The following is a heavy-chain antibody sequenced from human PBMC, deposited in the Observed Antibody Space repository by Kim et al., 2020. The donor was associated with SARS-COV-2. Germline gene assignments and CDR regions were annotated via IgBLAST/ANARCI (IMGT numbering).Heavy chain of an antibody. CDR2: ISISGSTI. J-gene: IGHJ6*01. CDR3: AEDSYVAEPWGYYGMDV. CDR1: GFTFSDYY. V-gene: IGHV3-11*01. Sequence: GGSLRLSCAASGFTFSDYYMSWIRQAPGKGLEWVSYISISGSTINYAYSVKGLFTISRDNAKNSLYPQINSLRAEDTAVFYCAEDSYVAEPWGYYGMDV. D-gene: IGHD3-16*01.